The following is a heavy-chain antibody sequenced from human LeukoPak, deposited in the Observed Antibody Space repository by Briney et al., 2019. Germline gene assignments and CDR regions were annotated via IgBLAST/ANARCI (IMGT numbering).Heavy chain of an antibody. V-gene: IGHV3-30*02. CDR1: GFTFSSYG. CDR2: IRYDGSNK. J-gene: IGHJ4*02. Sequence: PGGSLRLSCAASGFTFSSYGMRWVRQAPGKGLEWVAFIRYDGSNKYYADSVKGRFTISRDNSKNTLYLQMNSLRAEDTAVYYCAKEDSSSWSIDYWGQGTLVTVSS. CDR3: AKEDSSSWSIDY. D-gene: IGHD6-13*01.